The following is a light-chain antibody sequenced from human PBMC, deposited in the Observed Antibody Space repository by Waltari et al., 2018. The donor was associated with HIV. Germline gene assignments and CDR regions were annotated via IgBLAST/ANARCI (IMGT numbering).Light chain of an antibody. CDR2: GAS. CDR1: QDISSY. V-gene: IGKV1-33*01. CDR3: QQYDNVPVT. Sequence: DIQMTQSPSSLSASVGDRVTITCQASQDISSYLNWYHQKPGKAPKLLIYGASDLETGVPSRFSGSGSGTNFTFTITSLQPADIATYYCQQYDNVPVTFGPGTNVEIK. J-gene: IGKJ3*01.